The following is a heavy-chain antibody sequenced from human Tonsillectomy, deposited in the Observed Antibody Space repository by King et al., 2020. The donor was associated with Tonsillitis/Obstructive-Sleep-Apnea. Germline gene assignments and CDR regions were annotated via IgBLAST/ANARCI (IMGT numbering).Heavy chain of an antibody. CDR2: ISGSGGST. CDR3: AKDLYADCSSTCCYTWGFDY. Sequence: VQLVESGGGLVQPGGSLRLSCAASGFTFSSYAMSWVRQAPGKGLEWVSAISGSGGSTYYADSVKGRFTISRDNSKNTLYLQMNSLRAEDTAVYYCAKDLYADCSSTCCYTWGFDYWGQGTLVTVSS. V-gene: IGHV3-23*04. CDR1: GFTFSSYA. J-gene: IGHJ4*02. D-gene: IGHD2-2*02.